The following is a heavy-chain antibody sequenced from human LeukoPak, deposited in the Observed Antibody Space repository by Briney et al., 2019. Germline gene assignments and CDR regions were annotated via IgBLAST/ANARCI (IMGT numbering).Heavy chain of an antibody. CDR2: ISGSGGST. J-gene: IGHJ4*02. D-gene: IGHD3-22*01. CDR3: AKDPSYYYDSSGYYDY. CDR1: GFTVSSNY. V-gene: IGHV3-23*01. Sequence: AGGSLRLSCAASGFTVSSNYMNWARQAPGKGLEWVSAISGSGGSTYYADSVKGRFTISRDNSKNTLYLQMNSLRAEDTAAYYCAKDPSYYYDSSGYYDYWGQGTLVTVSS.